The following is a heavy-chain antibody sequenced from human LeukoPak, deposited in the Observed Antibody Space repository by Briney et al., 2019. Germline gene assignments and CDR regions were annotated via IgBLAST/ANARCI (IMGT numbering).Heavy chain of an antibody. V-gene: IGHV4-59*08. CDR3: ARHPFSYPFDY. CDR2: IFETGDT. D-gene: IGHD2/OR15-2a*01. CDR1: GFIFSNFW. J-gene: IGHJ4*02. Sequence: GSLRLSCEASGFIFSNFWMSWVRQPPGKGLEWIGYIFETGDTNSNPSLKSRVTMSLDTSKNQFSLRLSSVTAADTAVYYCARHPFSYPFDYWGQGTLVTVSS.